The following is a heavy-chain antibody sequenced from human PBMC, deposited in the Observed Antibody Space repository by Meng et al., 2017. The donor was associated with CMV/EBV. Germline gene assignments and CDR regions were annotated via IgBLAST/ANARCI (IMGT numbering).Heavy chain of an antibody. J-gene: IGHJ4*02. Sequence: GESLKISCAASGFTFSNAWMSWVRQAPGKGLEWVGRIKSKTDGGTTDYAAPVKDRFSISRDDSTNTLYLQMNSLKTEDTAVYYCTTNVLRHFDWLPPDYWGQGTLVTVSS. V-gene: IGHV3-15*01. CDR3: TTNVLRHFDWLPPDY. CDR1: GFTFSNAW. D-gene: IGHD3-9*01. CDR2: IKSKTDGGTT.